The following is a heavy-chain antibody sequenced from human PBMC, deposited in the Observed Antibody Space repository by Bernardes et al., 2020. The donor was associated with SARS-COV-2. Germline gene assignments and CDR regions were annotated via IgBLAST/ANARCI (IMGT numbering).Heavy chain of an antibody. D-gene: IGHD1-26*01. CDR2: IYYTGST. V-gene: IGHV4-61*01. Sequence: ETLSLTCTVSGGSVSSGSYYWSWIRQPPGKGLEWIGNIYYTGSTNYNPSLKSRVTISVDTSKNQFSLKLSSVTAADTAVYYCARDWSGSYFSYTYYYYGMDVWGQGTTVTVSS. J-gene: IGHJ6*02. CDR1: GGSVSSGSYY. CDR3: ARDWSGSYFSYTYYYYGMDV.